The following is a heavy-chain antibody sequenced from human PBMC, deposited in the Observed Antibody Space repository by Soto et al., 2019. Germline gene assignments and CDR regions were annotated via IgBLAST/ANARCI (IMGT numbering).Heavy chain of an antibody. CDR3: ASGHDAYKVRY. V-gene: IGHV4-31*03. Sequence: QVQLQESGPGLVKPSQTLSLTCTVSGVSISRGGTGSYWTWIRQLPGKGLDGIGYIYYTGNTYYNPSLKSRPTLSIDTSENQFSLKLTSVTAADTAGYFCASGHDAYKVRYWGQGTLVTVSS. D-gene: IGHD1-1*01. CDR1: GVSISRGGTGSY. CDR2: IYYTGNT. J-gene: IGHJ4*02.